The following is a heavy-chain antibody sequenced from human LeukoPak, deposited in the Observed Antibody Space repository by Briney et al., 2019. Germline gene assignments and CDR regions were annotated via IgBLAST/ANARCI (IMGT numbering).Heavy chain of an antibody. CDR3: ARDLDIVVVPASWFYP. J-gene: IGHJ5*02. CDR1: GFTFSTYS. Sequence: GRSLGLSCAASGFTFSTYSMNWVRQAPGRGLEWVSSISSSSKYIYYADSVKGRFTISRDDAKNSLSLQMNSLRAEDTAVYYCARDLDIVVVPASWFYPWGQGTLVTVSS. V-gene: IGHV3-21*01. CDR2: ISSSSKYI. D-gene: IGHD2-2*03.